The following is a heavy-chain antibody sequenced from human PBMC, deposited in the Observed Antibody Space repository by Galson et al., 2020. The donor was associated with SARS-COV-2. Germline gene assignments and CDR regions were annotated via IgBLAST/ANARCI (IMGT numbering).Heavy chain of an antibody. V-gene: IGHV3-33*06. D-gene: IGHD6-19*01. CDR2: IWYDGSNK. CDR3: AKDRGVGVSGTVYYLDY. J-gene: IGHJ4*02. Sequence: GEYLKIYCAASGFTFSSYGMHWGRQAPGKRLESVAVIWYDGSNKYYADSVKGRFTITRDNYKNTLYLQMNSLRAEDTAVYYCAKDRGVGVSGTVYYLDYWGQGSLVTVSS. CDR1: GFTFSSYG.